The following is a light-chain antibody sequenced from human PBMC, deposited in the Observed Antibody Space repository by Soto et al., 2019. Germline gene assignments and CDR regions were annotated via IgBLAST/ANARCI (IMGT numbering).Light chain of an antibody. J-gene: IGKJ5*01. CDR3: QQYGSSLIT. CDR1: QSVSSSY. CDR2: GAS. Sequence: EIVLTQSPGTLSLSPGERATLSCRASQSVSSSYLAWYQQKPGQAPRLLIYGASSRATGIPDRFSGSGSGTDFTLTFGRRVPEDFAVYYCQQYGSSLITFGRGTRLE. V-gene: IGKV3-20*01.